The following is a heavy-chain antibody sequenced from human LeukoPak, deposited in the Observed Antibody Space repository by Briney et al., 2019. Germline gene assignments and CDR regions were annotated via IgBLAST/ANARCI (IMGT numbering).Heavy chain of an antibody. CDR3: ARSNFYGGATVDFDP. J-gene: IGHJ5*02. CDR1: GVSTSGYF. V-gene: IGHV4-38-2*01. Sequence: SETLSLTCAVSGVSTSGYFWGWIRQPPGKGLEWIGSIYHSGSTYYNPSLKSRVTISVDTSKNQFSLKLSSVTAADTAVYYCARSNFYGGATVDFDPWGQGTLVTVSS. D-gene: IGHD1-26*01. CDR2: IYHSGST.